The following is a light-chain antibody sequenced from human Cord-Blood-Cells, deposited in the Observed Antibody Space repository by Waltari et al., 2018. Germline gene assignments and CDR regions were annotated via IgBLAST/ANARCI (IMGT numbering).Light chain of an antibody. J-gene: IGKJ2*01. V-gene: IGKV3-15*01. Sequence: EIVMTQSPATLSVSPGERATLSCRASQSVSSNVAWYQQKPGQAPRLLIYGASTRATGIPAKFSGSASGTEFTLTISSLQSEDFAVYYCQQYNNWPLYTFGQGTKLEIK. CDR3: QQYNNWPLYT. CDR1: QSVSSN. CDR2: GAS.